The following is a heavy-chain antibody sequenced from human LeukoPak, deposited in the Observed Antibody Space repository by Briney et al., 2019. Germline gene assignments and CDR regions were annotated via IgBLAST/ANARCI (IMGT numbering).Heavy chain of an antibody. V-gene: IGHV1-69*04. D-gene: IGHD5-12*01. CDR3: ARGPRGYANKFDY. Sequence: SVKVSCKASGGTFSSYAISWVRQAPGQGLEWMGRIIPILGIANYAQKFQGRVTITADKSTSTAYMELSSLRSEDTAVYYYARGPRGYANKFDYWGQGTLVTVSS. CDR2: IIPILGIA. CDR1: GGTFSSYA. J-gene: IGHJ4*02.